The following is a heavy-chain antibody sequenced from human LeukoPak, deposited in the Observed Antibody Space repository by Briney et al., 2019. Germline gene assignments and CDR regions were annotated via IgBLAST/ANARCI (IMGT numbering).Heavy chain of an antibody. CDR2: INSDGSST. Sequence: PGGSLRLSCAASGFTFSSYWMHWVRQAPGKGLVWVSRINSDGSSTSYADSVKGRFTISRDNAKNSLYPQMNSLRAEDTAVYYCAREGYSPRDGYNFNFDYWGQGTLVTVSS. J-gene: IGHJ4*02. D-gene: IGHD5-24*01. V-gene: IGHV3-74*01. CDR1: GFTFSSYW. CDR3: AREGYSPRDGYNFNFDY.